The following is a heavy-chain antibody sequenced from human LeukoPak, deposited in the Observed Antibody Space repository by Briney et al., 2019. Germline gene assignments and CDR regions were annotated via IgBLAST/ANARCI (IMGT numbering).Heavy chain of an antibody. J-gene: IGHJ6*03. D-gene: IGHD6-13*01. CDR3: AKDATAVVGTVYMDV. CDR2: ISSTGGTT. V-gene: IGHV3-23*01. Sequence: GGSLRLSCAASGITFSSYGMSWVRQAPGKGLEWVSSISSTGGTTYYADSVKGRFTISRDNAKNSLYLQMDSLRAEDTAVYYCAKDATAVVGTVYMDVWGKGTTVTISS. CDR1: GITFSSYG.